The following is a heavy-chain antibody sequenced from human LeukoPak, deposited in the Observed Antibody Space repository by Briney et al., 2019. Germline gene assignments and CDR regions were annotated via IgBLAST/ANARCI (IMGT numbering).Heavy chain of an antibody. D-gene: IGHD4-11*01. V-gene: IGHV3-23*01. Sequence: PGGSLRLSCAASGFTFSSYAMSWVRQAPGKGLEWVSAMSGSGGSTYYADSVKGRFTISRDNSKNTLYLQMNSLRAEDTAVYYCAKGDSNYFYYYYGMDVWGQGTTVTVSS. J-gene: IGHJ6*02. CDR3: AKGDSNYFYYYYGMDV. CDR1: GFTFSSYA. CDR2: MSGSGGST.